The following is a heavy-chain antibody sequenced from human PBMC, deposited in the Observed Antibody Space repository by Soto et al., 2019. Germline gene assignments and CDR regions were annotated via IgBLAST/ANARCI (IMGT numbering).Heavy chain of an antibody. J-gene: IGHJ1*01. V-gene: IGHV4-59*01. D-gene: IGHD6-19*01. CDR2: IYYSGST. Sequence: PSETLSLTCTVSGGSISSSYWSWIRQPPGKGLEWIGYIYYSGSTNYNPSLRSRVTISVDTSKNQFSLKLSSVTAADTAVYYCARGGAVAGPGFYQHSGQGTLVTVSS. CDR3: ARGGAVAGPGFYQH. CDR1: GGSISSSY.